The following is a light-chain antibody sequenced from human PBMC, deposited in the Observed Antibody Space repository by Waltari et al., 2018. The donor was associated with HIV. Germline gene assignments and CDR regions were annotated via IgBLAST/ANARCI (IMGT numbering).Light chain of an antibody. CDR2: VAA. CDR1: QSIGAS. Sequence: EVVLTQSPDLHSVTPNEKVTITCRACQSIGASLHWYQKKPDQYPKLVFKVAAQSISGVPSRVSGSGSGTDFTLTIHSLEAEDAATYYCHQTGSLPRTFGGGTKVEIK. J-gene: IGKJ4*01. CDR3: HQTGSLPRT. V-gene: IGKV6-21*02.